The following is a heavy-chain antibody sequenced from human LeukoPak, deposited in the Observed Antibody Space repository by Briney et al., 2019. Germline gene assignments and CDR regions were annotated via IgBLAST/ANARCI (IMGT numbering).Heavy chain of an antibody. CDR3: ARDKLVGYYYGMDV. V-gene: IGHV4-61*01. J-gene: IGHJ6*02. Sequence: SETLSLTCTVSGGSVSSGSYYWSWIRQPPGKGLECIGYIYYSGSTNYNPSLKSRVTISVDTSKNQFSLKLSSVTAADTAMYYCARDKLVGYYYGMDVWGQGTTVTVSS. D-gene: IGHD2-2*01. CDR1: GGSVSSGSYY. CDR2: IYYSGST.